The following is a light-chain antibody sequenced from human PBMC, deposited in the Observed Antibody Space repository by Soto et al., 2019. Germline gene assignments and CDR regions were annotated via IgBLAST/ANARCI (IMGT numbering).Light chain of an antibody. CDR2: LNSDGSH. J-gene: IGLJ3*02. Sequence: QSVLPQSPSASASLGASVKLTCTLSSGHCSYAIAWHQQQPEKGPRYLMKLNSDGSHSKGDGIPDRFSGSSSGAERYLTIASLQSEDEADYYCQTWGTGIHWVFGGGTKVTV. CDR3: QTWGTGIHWV. CDR1: SGHCSYA. V-gene: IGLV4-69*01.